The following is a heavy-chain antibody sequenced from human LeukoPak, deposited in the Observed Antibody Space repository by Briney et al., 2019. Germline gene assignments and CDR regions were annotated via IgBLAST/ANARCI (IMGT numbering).Heavy chain of an antibody. CDR3: AKDYYDSSIFSAPHLFAC. D-gene: IGHD3-22*01. J-gene: IGHJ4*02. Sequence: GGSLRLSCRGSGFNFSSYLMTWVRQASGKGLEWVSSIRGSGGNTYYADSVKGRFTISRDNFQNTLYLQMNSLRAEDTAVYYCAKDYYDSSIFSAPHLFACWGQGTLVTVSS. CDR2: IRGSGGNT. V-gene: IGHV3-23*01. CDR1: GFNFSSYL.